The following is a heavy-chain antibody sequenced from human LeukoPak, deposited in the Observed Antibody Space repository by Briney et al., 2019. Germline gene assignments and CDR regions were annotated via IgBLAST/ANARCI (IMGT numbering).Heavy chain of an antibody. CDR2: ISSSGSTI. Sequence: GGSLRLSCAASGFTFSSYEMNWVRQAPRKGLEWVSYISSSGSTIYYADSVKGRFTISRDNAKKSLYLQMNSLRAEDTALYYCAKSGSSGYIHWFDPWGQGTLVTVSS. CDR3: AKSGSSGYIHWFDP. V-gene: IGHV3-48*03. CDR1: GFTFSSYE. D-gene: IGHD3-22*01. J-gene: IGHJ5*02.